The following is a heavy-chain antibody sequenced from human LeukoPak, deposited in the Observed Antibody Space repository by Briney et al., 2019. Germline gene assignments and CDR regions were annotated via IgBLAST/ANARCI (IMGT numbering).Heavy chain of an antibody. CDR2: MYYTGNT. V-gene: IGHV4-39*01. D-gene: IGHD3/OR15-3a*01. Sequence: PSETLSLTCTVSGVSISTSNAYWGWIRQPPGKGLEWIGSMYYTGNTYYNASLKSRVTISIDTSKNQISLRLTSVTATDTAMYYCARQTGSGLFTLPGGQGTLVTVSS. J-gene: IGHJ4*02. CDR3: ARQTGSGLFTLP. CDR1: GVSISTSNAY.